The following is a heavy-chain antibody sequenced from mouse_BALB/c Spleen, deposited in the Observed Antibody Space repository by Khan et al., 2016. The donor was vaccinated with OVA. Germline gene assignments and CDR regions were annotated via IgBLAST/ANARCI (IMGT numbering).Heavy chain of an antibody. CDR1: GFTFSTYG. D-gene: IGHD1-1*01. CDR3: TRLAYYYDSEGFAY. Sequence: EVELVESGGDLVKPGGSLKLSCAASGFTFSTYGMSWVRQTPDKRLEWVATVSTGGGYTYYPDSVKGQFTISRDNAKNTLYLQMSGLKSEDTAIFYCTRLAYYYDSEGFAYWGQGTLVTVSA. CDR2: VSTGGGYT. V-gene: IGHV5-6*01. J-gene: IGHJ3*01.